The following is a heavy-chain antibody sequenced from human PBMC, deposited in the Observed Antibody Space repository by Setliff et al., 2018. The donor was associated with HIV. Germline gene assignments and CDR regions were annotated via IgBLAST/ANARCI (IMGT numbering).Heavy chain of an antibody. CDR3: ARDADYDFWSGYWRYFDY. Sequence: ASVKVSCKASGYTFTSYAIHWVRQAPGQRLEWMGWINAGNGNTKYSQKFQGRVTITTDTSASTAYMELSSLRSEDTAVYYCARDADYDFWSGYWRYFDYWGQGTLVTVSS. V-gene: IGHV1-3*01. D-gene: IGHD3-3*01. J-gene: IGHJ4*02. CDR2: INAGNGNT. CDR1: GYTFTSYA.